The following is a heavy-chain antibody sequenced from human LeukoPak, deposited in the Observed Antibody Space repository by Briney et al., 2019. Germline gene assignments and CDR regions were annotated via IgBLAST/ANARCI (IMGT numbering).Heavy chain of an antibody. CDR1: GDSIRSGGHF. J-gene: IGHJ5*02. CDR2: IYYSGTT. CDR3: AREIITEGDCFDP. D-gene: IGHD3-10*01. Sequence: SQTLSLTCTVSGDSIRSGGHFWSWIRQHPEKGLEWIGYIYYSGTTKYNPPLKSRVTISVDTSTNQFSLKLTSVTAADTAVYYCAREIITEGDCFDPWGQGILVTVSS. V-gene: IGHV4-31*03.